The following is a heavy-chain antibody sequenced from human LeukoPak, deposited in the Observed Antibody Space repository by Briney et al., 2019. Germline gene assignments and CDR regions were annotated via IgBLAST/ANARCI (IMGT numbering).Heavy chain of an antibody. CDR2: IFHTGNI. CDR1: GYSLSNGFY. D-gene: IGHD2-2*01. V-gene: IGHV4-38-2*01. CDR3: ARVGLDCSSTSCYLNWFDP. Sequence: ASETLSLTCAVSGYSLSNGFYWGWIRQPPGKGLEWIGSIFHTGNIYYNPSLKSRVTISVDTSKNQFSLKLSSVTAADTAVYYCARVGLDCSSTSCYLNWFDPWGQGTLVTVSS. J-gene: IGHJ5*02.